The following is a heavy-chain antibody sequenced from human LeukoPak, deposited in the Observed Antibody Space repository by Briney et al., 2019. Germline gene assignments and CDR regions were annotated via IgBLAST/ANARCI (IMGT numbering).Heavy chain of an antibody. CDR2: INPNSGGT. V-gene: IGHV1-2*02. D-gene: IGHD6-13*01. CDR1: GYTFTGYY. J-gene: IGHJ3*02. Sequence: GASVKVSCKASGYTFTGYYMHWVRQAPGQGLEWMGWINPNSGGTNYAQKFQGRVTITADKSTSTAYMELSSLRSEDTAVYYCARERLEQQLSDAFDIWGQGTMVTVSS. CDR3: ARERLEQQLSDAFDI.